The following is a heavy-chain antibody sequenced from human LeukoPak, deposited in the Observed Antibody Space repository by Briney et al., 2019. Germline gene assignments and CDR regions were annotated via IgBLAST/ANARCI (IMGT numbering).Heavy chain of an antibody. V-gene: IGHV3-30*18. J-gene: IGHJ4*02. CDR1: GFSFSDYN. CDR2: ISYNGINE. D-gene: IGHD6-19*01. CDR3: AKVRWDNSGWYYLDS. Sequence: GGSLRLSCAASGFSFSDYNMHWVRQAPGKGLEWMAVISYNGINEYYADSVKGRFTISRDNSKSTLLLQMNSPRAEDTAVYYCAKVRWDNSGWYYLDSWGQGTLVTVSS.